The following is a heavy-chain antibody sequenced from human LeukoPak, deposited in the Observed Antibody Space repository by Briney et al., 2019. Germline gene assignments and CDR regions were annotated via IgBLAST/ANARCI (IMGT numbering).Heavy chain of an antibody. CDR2: ISAYNGNT. CDR3: ARVGAYCSGGSCYLDY. V-gene: IGHV1-18*01. Sequence: ASVKVSCKASGYTFTSYGISWVRQAPGQGLEWMGWISAYNGNTNNAQKLQGGVTMTTDTSTSTAYMELRSLRSDDTAVYYCARVGAYCSGGSCYLDYWGQGTLVTVSS. CDR1: GYTFTSYG. D-gene: IGHD2-15*01. J-gene: IGHJ4*02.